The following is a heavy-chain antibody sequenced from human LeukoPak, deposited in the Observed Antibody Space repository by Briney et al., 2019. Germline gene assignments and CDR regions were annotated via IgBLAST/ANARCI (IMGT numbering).Heavy chain of an antibody. CDR2: ISGSGGST. J-gene: IGHJ4*02. CDR1: GFTFSNYA. D-gene: IGHD3-22*01. CDR3: ARDYDSSGSYFDY. V-gene: IGHV3-23*01. Sequence: GGSLRLSCAASGFTFSNYAMSWVRQAPGKGLEWVSAISGSGGSTYYADSVKGRFTISRDNSKNTLYLQMNSLRAEDTAVYYCARDYDSSGSYFDYWGQGTLVTVSS.